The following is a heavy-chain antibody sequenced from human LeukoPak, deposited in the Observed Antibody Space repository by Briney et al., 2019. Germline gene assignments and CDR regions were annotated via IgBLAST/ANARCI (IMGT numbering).Heavy chain of an antibody. D-gene: IGHD1-26*01. V-gene: IGHV3-23*01. CDR2: ISGSGGST. CDR1: GFTFSSYA. CDR3: AKVVGPLHPPGLCFDY. J-gene: IGHJ4*02. Sequence: GGSLRLSCAASGFTFSSYAMSWVRQAPGKGPEWVSAISGSGGSTYYADSVKGRFTISRGNSKNTLYLQMNSLRAEDTAVYYCAKVVGPLHPPGLCFDYWGQGTLVTVSS.